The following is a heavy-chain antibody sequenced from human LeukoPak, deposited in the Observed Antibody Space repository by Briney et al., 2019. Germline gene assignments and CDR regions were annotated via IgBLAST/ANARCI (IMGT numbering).Heavy chain of an antibody. CDR2: TRFDGSNE. D-gene: IGHD2-21*02. Sequence: GGSLRLSCAASGFIFSSYGMQWVRQAPGKGLEWVASTRFDGSNEYYADSVKGQFTISRDNSKNTLYLQMNSLRAEDTAVYYCARDCETHCGGDPPDYWGQGTLVTVSS. J-gene: IGHJ4*02. CDR1: GFIFSSYG. V-gene: IGHV3-30*02. CDR3: ARDCETHCGGDPPDY.